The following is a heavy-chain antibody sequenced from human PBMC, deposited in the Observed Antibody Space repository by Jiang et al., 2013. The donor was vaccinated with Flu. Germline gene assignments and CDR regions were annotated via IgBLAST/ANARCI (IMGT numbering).Heavy chain of an antibody. CDR2: IYPGDSDT. V-gene: IGHV5-51*01. CDR1: GYSFTSYW. CDR3: ARHGPYYDSSGYWHHRDTFPVDY. Sequence: KKPGESLKISCKGSGYSFTSYWIGWVRQMPGKGLEWMGIIYPGDSDTRYSPSFQGQVTISADKSISTAYLQWSSLKASDTAMYYCARHGPYYDSSGYWHHRDTFPVDYWGQGTLVTVSS. D-gene: IGHD3-22*01. J-gene: IGHJ4*02.